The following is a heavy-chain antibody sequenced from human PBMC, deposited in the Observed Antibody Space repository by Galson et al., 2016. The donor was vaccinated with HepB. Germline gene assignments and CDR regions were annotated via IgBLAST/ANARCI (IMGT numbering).Heavy chain of an antibody. V-gene: IGHV3-23*01. J-gene: IGHJ5*02. CDR1: GFIFNNYA. Sequence: SLRLSCAASGFIFNNYAMSWVRQAPGKGLEWVSTIGGSGSSTYYADSVKGRFTISRDNSKNTLYLQMNSLRAEDTAVYYCAEAGRYRNNWYPNWFDPWGQGPLVTVSS. D-gene: IGHD6-13*01. CDR3: AEAGRYRNNWYPNWFDP. CDR2: IGGSGSST.